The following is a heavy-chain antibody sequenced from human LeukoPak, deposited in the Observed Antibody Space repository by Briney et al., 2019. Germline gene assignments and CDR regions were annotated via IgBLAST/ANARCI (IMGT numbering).Heavy chain of an antibody. CDR2: INPNSGGT. Sequence: ASVKVSCRASGYSFTDHYMHWGRQAPGQGLEWMGWINPNSGGTDYAQKFQGRITMTRDTSNSTAYMELSSLRSDDTAVYYCARDCTNGVCPVAFDMSGQGTLVTVSS. CDR1: GYSFTDHY. D-gene: IGHD2-8*01. V-gene: IGHV1-2*02. J-gene: IGHJ3*02. CDR3: ARDCTNGVCPVAFDM.